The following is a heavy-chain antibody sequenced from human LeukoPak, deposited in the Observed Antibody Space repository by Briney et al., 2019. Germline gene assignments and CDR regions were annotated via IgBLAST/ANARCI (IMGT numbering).Heavy chain of an antibody. V-gene: IGHV4-59*01. CDR1: GGSISSYY. J-gene: IGHJ5*02. CDR3: ARDSVTIFAFDP. D-gene: IGHD3-3*01. CDR2: IYYSGST. Sequence: SETLSLTCTVSGGSISSYYWSWLRQPPGKGLEWIGYIYYSGSTNYNPSLKSRVTISVGTSKNQFSLKLSSVTAADTAVYYCARDSVTIFAFDPWGQGTLVTVSS.